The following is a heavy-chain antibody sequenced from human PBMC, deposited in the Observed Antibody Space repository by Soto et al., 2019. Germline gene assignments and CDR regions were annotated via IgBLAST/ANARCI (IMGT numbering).Heavy chain of an antibody. CDR2: ISAYNGNT. Sequence: ASVKVSCKTSGYTFTTYGVSWVRQAPGQGLEWIGWISAYNGNTNYAQKLQGRVTMTTDTSTSTAYMELRGLRSDDTAVYYCASDRYYYGSGSYYISWFDPWGQVTLIAVSS. V-gene: IGHV1-18*04. CDR3: ASDRYYYGSGSYYISWFDP. J-gene: IGHJ5*02. D-gene: IGHD3-10*01. CDR1: GYTFTTYG.